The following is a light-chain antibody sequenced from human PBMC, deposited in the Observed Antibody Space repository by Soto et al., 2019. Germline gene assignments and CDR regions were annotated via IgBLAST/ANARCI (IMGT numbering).Light chain of an antibody. CDR1: SSDVGGYNY. Sequence: QSALTQPASVSGSPGQSITISCTGTSSDVGGYNYVSWYQQHPGKAPKLMIYGVSNRPSGVSNRFSGSKSGNTASLTISGRQPEDEADYYCSSYTSSSTLVVFGGGTKLTVL. CDR3: SSYTSSSTLVV. CDR2: GVS. V-gene: IGLV2-14*01. J-gene: IGLJ2*01.